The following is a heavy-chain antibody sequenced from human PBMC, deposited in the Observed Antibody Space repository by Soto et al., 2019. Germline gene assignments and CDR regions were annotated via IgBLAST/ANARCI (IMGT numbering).Heavy chain of an antibody. V-gene: IGHV1-69*13. Sequence: GASVKVSCKASGGTFSSYAISWVRQAPGQGLEWMGGIIPIFGTANYAQKFQGRVTITADESTSTAYMELSSLRSEDTAVYYCARDRYFDRENWFDPWGQGTLVTVSS. CDR2: IIPIFGTA. CDR3: ARDRYFDRENWFDP. CDR1: GGTFSSYA. J-gene: IGHJ5*02. D-gene: IGHD3-9*01.